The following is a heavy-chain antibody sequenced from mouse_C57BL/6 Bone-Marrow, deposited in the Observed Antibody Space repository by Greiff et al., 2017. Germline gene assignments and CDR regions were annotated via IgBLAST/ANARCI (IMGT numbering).Heavy chain of an antibody. Sequence: SGPGMVKPSQSLSLTCTVTGYSITSGYDWHWIRHLPGNKLEWMGYISYSGSTNYNPSLKSRIPVTHDTSKNHFLLKLNSVTTEDTATFYCARAGWDGAFDYWGQGTTLTVSS. D-gene: IGHD4-1*01. J-gene: IGHJ2*01. V-gene: IGHV3-1*01. CDR3: ARAGWDGAFDY. CDR2: ISYSGST. CDR1: GYSITSGYD.